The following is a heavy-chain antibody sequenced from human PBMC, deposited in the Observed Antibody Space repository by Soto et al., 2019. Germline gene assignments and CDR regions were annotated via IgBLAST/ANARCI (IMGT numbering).Heavy chain of an antibody. CDR2: IYYSGST. Sequence: QVQLQESGPGLVKPSQTLSLTCTVSGGSISSGGYYWSWIRQHPGKGLEWIGYIYYSGSTYYNPSLKRRVTIAVXTXQNQFSLKLSSVTAADTAVYYCARSGYSYGPNPLLYWGQGTLVTVSS. D-gene: IGHD5-18*01. CDR3: ARSGYSYGPNPLLY. V-gene: IGHV4-31*03. CDR1: GGSISSGGYY. J-gene: IGHJ4*02.